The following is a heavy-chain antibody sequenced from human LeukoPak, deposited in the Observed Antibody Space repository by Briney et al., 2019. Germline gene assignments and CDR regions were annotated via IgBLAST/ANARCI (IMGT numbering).Heavy chain of an antibody. J-gene: IGHJ5*02. V-gene: IGHV4-39*01. CDR3: ARIAAAGKNWFDP. CDR2: TYCSGST. CDR1: GGSISSSSYY. D-gene: IGHD6-13*01. Sequence: SETLSLTCTVSGGSISSSSYYWGWIRQPPGKGLEWIGSTYCSGSTYYNPSLKSRVTISVDTSKNQFSLKLSSVTAADTAVYYCARIAAAGKNWFDPWGQGTLVTVSS.